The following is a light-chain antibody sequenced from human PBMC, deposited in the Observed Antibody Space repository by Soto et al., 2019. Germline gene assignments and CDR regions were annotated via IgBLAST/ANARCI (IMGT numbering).Light chain of an antibody. J-gene: IGKJ1*01. V-gene: IGKV1-5*01. CDR2: DAS. CDR3: QQYNNWPRT. CDR1: QSISSW. Sequence: DIQMTQSPSTLSASVGDRVTITCRASQSISSWLAWYQQKPGKAPKLLIYDASSLESGVPSRFSGSGSGTEFTLIISSLQSEDFAVYYCQQYNNWPRTFGQGTKVDIK.